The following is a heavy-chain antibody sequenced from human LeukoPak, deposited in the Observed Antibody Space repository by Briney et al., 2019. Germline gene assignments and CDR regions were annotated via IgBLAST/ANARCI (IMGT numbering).Heavy chain of an antibody. V-gene: IGHV3-21*01. CDR1: GFTFSSYS. Sequence: GGSLRLSCAASGFTFSSYSMNWVRQAPGKGLEWVSSISSSSSYIYYADSVKGRFTISRDNAKNSLCLQMNSLRAEDTAVYYCARDIYCSGGSCLNWGQGTLVTVSS. CDR3: ARDIYCSGGSCLN. J-gene: IGHJ4*02. D-gene: IGHD2-15*01. CDR2: ISSSSSYI.